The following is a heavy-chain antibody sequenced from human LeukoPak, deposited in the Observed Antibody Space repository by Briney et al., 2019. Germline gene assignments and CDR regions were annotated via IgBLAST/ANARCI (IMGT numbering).Heavy chain of an antibody. CDR1: GGSISSPNHD. Sequence: SETLSLPCRVSGGSISSPNHDWAWIRQPPGQGLEWIGSIYYSGPTYYNLSLKSRVTLSVDTSQNHFSLKLGSVTAADTAIYFCARSLGANTWVGNWFDPWGQGTLVTVSP. D-gene: IGHD3-10*01. V-gene: IGHV4-39*01. CDR2: IYYSGPT. CDR3: ARSLGANTWVGNWFDP. J-gene: IGHJ5*02.